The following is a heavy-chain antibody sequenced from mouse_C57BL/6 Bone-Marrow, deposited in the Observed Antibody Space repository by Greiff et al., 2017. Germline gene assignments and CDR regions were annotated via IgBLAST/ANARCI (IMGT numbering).Heavy chain of an antibody. CDR1: GFNIKDDY. Sequence: EVKLQESGAELVRPGASVKLSCTASGFNIKDDYMHWVKQRPEQGLEWIGWIDPENGDPEYASKFQGKATITADTSSNTAYLQLSSLTSEDTAVYYCTTLPYYGYDDGFDYWGQGTTLTVSS. V-gene: IGHV14-4*01. CDR2: IDPENGDP. D-gene: IGHD2-9*01. CDR3: TTLPYYGYDDGFDY. J-gene: IGHJ2*01.